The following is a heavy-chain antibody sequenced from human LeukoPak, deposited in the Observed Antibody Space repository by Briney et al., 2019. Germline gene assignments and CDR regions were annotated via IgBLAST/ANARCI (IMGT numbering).Heavy chain of an antibody. J-gene: IGHJ1*01. CDR3: AKDMQSYYYDSSGYYPYFQH. CDR1: GFTFSSYS. Sequence: PGGSLRLSCAASGFTFSSYSMHWVRQAPGKGLEWVAVISYDGSNKYYADSVKGRFTISRDNSKNTLYLQMNSLRAEDTAVYYCAKDMQSYYYDSSGYYPYFQHWGQGTLVTVS. V-gene: IGHV3-30*18. CDR2: ISYDGSNK. D-gene: IGHD3-22*01.